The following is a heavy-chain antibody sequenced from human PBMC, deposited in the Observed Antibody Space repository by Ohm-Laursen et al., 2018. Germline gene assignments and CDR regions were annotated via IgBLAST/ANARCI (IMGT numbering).Heavy chain of an antibody. CDR1: GYIFSSYG. Sequence: ASVKVSCKASGYIFSSYGISWVRQAPGQGLEWMGWISAYNGNTNYAQKLQVRVTMTTDTSTSTAYMELRSLRSDDTAVYYCARVGPLESGFEYYYGMDVWGQGTTATVSS. V-gene: IGHV1-18*01. D-gene: IGHD3-10*01. CDR3: ARVGPLESGFEYYYGMDV. J-gene: IGHJ6*02. CDR2: ISAYNGNT.